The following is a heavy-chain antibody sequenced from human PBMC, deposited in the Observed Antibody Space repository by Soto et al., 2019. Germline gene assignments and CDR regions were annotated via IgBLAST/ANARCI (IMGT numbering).Heavy chain of an antibody. CDR3: ARNRRIQLWLRDYYYYMDV. CDR1: GGSISSYY. CDR2: IYYSGST. D-gene: IGHD5-18*01. Sequence: QVQLQESGPGLVKPSETLSLTCTVSGGSISSYYWSWIRQPPGKGLEWIGYIYYSGSTNYHPSLKSRVTISVDTSKNQFSLKLSSVTAADTAVYYCARNRRIQLWLRDYYYYMDVWGKGTTVTVSS. J-gene: IGHJ6*03. V-gene: IGHV4-59*01.